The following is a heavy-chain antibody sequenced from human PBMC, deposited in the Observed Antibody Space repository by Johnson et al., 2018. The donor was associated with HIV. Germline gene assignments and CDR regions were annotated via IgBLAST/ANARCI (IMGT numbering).Heavy chain of an antibody. CDR2: ISGGGGNT. Sequence: VKLVESGGGVVQPGGSLRLSCAASGFTVSSNYMSWVRQAPGKGLEWVSVISGGGGNTYYADSVKGRFTISRDNSKSTLYLQMNSLRAEDTAVYYCAGIRSSDKDIWGQGTMVTVSS. J-gene: IGHJ3*02. D-gene: IGHD2-21*01. CDR1: GFTVSSNY. CDR3: AGIRSSDKDI. V-gene: IGHV3-23*04.